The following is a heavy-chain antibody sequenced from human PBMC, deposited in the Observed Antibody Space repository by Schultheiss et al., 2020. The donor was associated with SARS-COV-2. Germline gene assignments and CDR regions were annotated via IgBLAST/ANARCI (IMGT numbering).Heavy chain of an antibody. CDR1: GGSISSSNW. J-gene: IGHJ4*02. D-gene: IGHD3-22*01. CDR2: IYLSGST. Sequence: SETLSLTCAVSGGSISSSNWWSWVRQPPGKGLEWIGEIYLSGSTNYNPSLKSRVTISVDKSKNQFSLKLSSVTAADTAVYYCARSSGGDSSGYYYWGQGTLVTVSS. CDR3: ARSSGGDSSGYYY. V-gene: IGHV4-4*02.